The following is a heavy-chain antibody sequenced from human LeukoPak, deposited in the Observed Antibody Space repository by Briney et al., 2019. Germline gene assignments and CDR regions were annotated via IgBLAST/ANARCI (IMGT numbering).Heavy chain of an antibody. Sequence: SETLSLTCTVSGGSISSYYWSWIRQPAGKGLEWIGRIYTSGSTNYNPSLKSRVTMSVDTSKNQFSLKLSSVTAADTAVCYCARRGSSGYYPAFDIWGQGTMVTVSS. CDR1: GGSISSYY. J-gene: IGHJ3*02. CDR3: ARRGSSGYYPAFDI. CDR2: IYTSGST. V-gene: IGHV4-4*07. D-gene: IGHD3-22*01.